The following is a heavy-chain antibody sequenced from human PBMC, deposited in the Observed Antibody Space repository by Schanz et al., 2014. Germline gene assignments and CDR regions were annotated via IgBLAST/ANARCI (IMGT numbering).Heavy chain of an antibody. Sequence: QVKLVQSGGGVVQPGGSLRLSCAASGFTFTSYSMHWVRQAPGRGLEWVAFIRYDGSSKYYADSVRGRFTISRDDSKNMLYLQMNSLRAEDTAVYYCAKVWKDHRIAGRPGWSDGMDVWGQGTTVTVSS. D-gene: IGHD6-6*01. CDR2: IRYDGSSK. V-gene: IGHV3-30*02. CDR3: AKVWKDHRIAGRPGWSDGMDV. CDR1: GFTFTSYS. J-gene: IGHJ6*02.